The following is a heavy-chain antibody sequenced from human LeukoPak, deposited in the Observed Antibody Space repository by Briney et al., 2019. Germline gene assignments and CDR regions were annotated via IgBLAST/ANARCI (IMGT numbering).Heavy chain of an antibody. V-gene: IGHV3-15*01. Sequence: GGSLRLSCTASGFTFGDYAMSWFRQAPGKGPEWVGRIKSKTDGGTTDYAAPVKGRFTISRDDPKNTLYLQMNSLKTEDTAVYYCTKGSWFDPWGQGTLVTVSS. CDR3: TKGSWFDP. J-gene: IGHJ5*02. CDR2: IKSKTDGGTT. CDR1: GFTFGDYA.